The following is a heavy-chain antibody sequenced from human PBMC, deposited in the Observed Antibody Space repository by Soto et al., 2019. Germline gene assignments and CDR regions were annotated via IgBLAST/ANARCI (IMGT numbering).Heavy chain of an antibody. J-gene: IGHJ6*02. D-gene: IGHD5-18*01. Sequence: GGSLRLSCAASGFTFSSYAMHWVRQAPGKGLEWVAVISYDGSNKYYADSVKGRFTISRDNSKNTLYLQMNSLRAEDTAVYYCRAMAQYYYYYYGMDVWGQGTTVTVSS. CDR3: RAMAQYYYYYYGMDV. CDR1: GFTFSSYA. V-gene: IGHV3-30-3*01. CDR2: ISYDGSNK.